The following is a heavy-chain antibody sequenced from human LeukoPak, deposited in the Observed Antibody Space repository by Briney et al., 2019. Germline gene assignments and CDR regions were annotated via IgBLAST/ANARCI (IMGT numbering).Heavy chain of an antibody. CDR1: GFTFSSYD. CDR3: ARGSGQNFDY. V-gene: IGHV3-13*04. Sequence: GGSLRLSCAASGFTFSSYDMHWVRQAAGTGLEWVSAIGTAGDTYYPGSVRGRFAISRESAKNSLYLQMNSLRAGDTAVYYCARGSGQNFDYWGQGTLVTVSS. J-gene: IGHJ4*02. CDR2: IGTAGDT. D-gene: IGHD3-10*01.